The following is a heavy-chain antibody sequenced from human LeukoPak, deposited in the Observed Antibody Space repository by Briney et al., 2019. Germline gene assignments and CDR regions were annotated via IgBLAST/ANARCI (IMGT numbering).Heavy chain of an antibody. V-gene: IGHV3-23*01. CDR3: ARELTPYYYMDV. Sequence: PGGSLRLSCAASGFTFSSYGMSWVRQAPGKGLEWVSAISGSGGSTYYADSVKGRFTISRDNSKNTLYLQMNSLRAEDTTVYYCARELTPYYYMDVWGKGTTVTIS. CDR1: GFTFSSYG. CDR2: ISGSGGST. J-gene: IGHJ6*03. D-gene: IGHD2-15*01.